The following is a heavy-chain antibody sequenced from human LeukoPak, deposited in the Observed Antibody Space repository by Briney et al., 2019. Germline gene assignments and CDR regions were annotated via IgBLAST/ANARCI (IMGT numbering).Heavy chain of an antibody. Sequence: ASVKVSCKASGYTFTGQYMHWVRQAPGQGLEWMGWIDPNSGGTNYAQKFQGRVTMTRDTSTSTVYMELSSLRSEDTAVYYCARGDYSSSSGPFDYWGQGTLVTVSS. CDR1: GYTFTGQY. CDR2: IDPNSGGT. V-gene: IGHV1-2*02. D-gene: IGHD6-6*01. CDR3: ARGDYSSSSGPFDY. J-gene: IGHJ4*02.